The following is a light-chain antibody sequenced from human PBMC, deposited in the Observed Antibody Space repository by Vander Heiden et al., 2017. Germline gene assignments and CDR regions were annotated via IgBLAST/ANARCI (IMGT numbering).Light chain of an antibody. CDR1: QSVSSN. CDR2: GAS. J-gene: IGKJ4*01. V-gene: IGKV3-15*01. Sequence: EIVMTQSLATLSVSPGERATLSCRASQSVSSNLAWYQQKPGQAPRLLIYGASTRATGIPARFSGSGYGTEFTLTISSLQSEDFAVYYCQQYNNWPPLTFGGGTKVEIK. CDR3: QQYNNWPPLT.